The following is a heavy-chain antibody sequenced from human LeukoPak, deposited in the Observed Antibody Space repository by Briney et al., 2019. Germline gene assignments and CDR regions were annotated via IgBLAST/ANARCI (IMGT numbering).Heavy chain of an antibody. V-gene: IGHV3-23*01. J-gene: IGHJ4*02. CDR1: GFSFVTYA. CDR2: ISGGGDAT. CDR3: VRLSGTFGTTSRIFDY. Sequence: GGSLRLSCAASGFSFVTYAMIWVRRTPGKGLEWVSAISGGGDATYYTDFVKGRFTISRDNSQSTVYLRLNRLRAEDTAVYYCVRLSGTFGTTSRIFDYWGQGVLVTVSS. D-gene: IGHD1-1*01.